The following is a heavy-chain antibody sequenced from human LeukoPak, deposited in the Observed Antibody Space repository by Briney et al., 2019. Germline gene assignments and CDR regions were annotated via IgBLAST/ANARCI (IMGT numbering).Heavy chain of an antibody. J-gene: IGHJ1*01. CDR3: VRDMTTVTTCYLQH. CDR2: ISSSSNYI. V-gene: IGHV3-21*01. Sequence: PGGSLRLSCAASGFTFSSYSMNWVRQAPGKGLEWVSSISSSSNYIYYADSVKGRFTISRDNAKNSLYLQMNSLRAEDTAVYYCVRDMTTVTTCYLQHWRQGTLVTVSS. D-gene: IGHD4-17*01. CDR1: GFTFSSYS.